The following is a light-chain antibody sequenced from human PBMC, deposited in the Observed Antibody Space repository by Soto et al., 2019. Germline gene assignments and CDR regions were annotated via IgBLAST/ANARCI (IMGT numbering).Light chain of an antibody. CDR2: WAS. Sequence: DIVMTQSPDSLAVSLGERATINCKSSQIVLYTSNNKNYLAWFQQKPGQPPKLLIYWASSRESGVPDRFSGGGSGTDFTLTISSLQAEDGAVYYCQQYYTGPVTFGPGTKVDLK. V-gene: IGKV4-1*01. J-gene: IGKJ3*01. CDR3: QQYYTGPVT. CDR1: QIVLYTSNNKNY.